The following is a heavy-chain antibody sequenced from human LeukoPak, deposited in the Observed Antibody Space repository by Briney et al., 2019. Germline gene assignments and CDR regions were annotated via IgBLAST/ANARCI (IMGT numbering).Heavy chain of an antibody. CDR3: AREVEDIVVVPAATPLAR. CDR1: GYTFTSYG. CDR2: ISAYNGNT. J-gene: IGHJ4*02. D-gene: IGHD2-2*01. Sequence: ASVKVSCKASGYTFTSYGISWVRQAPGQGLEWMGWISAYNGNTNYAQKLQGRVTMTTDTSTSTAYMELRSLRSDDTAVYYCAREVEDIVVVPAATPLARWGQGTLVTVSS. V-gene: IGHV1-18*01.